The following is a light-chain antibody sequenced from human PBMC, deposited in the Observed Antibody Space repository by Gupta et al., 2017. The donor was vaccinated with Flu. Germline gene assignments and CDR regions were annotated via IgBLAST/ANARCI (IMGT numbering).Light chain of an antibody. CDR1: QSSDSW. J-gene: IGKJ1*01. Sequence: GDRVTITCRASQSSDSWLAWYQQKPGKAPKLLIYKASNLESGVPSRFSGSGSGTDFTLTISSLQPDDFATYYCQQYRSYPWTFGQGTTVEIQ. CDR2: KAS. CDR3: QQYRSYPWT. V-gene: IGKV1-5*03.